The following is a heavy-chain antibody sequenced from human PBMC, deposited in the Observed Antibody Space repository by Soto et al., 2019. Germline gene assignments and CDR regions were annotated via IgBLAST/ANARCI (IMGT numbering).Heavy chain of an antibody. Sequence: EVQLVESGGGLVKPGGSLRLSCAASGFTFSSYNMNWVRQAPGKGLEWVASISSSSSYIYYADSVKGRFTISRDNAKSSLYLEMNSLRAEDTAVYYGARDVVDSGADYFYYYGMDVWGQGTTVTVSS. J-gene: IGHJ6*02. V-gene: IGHV3-21*01. CDR2: ISSSSSYI. CDR1: GFTFSSYN. D-gene: IGHD4-17*01. CDR3: ARDVVDSGADYFYYYGMDV.